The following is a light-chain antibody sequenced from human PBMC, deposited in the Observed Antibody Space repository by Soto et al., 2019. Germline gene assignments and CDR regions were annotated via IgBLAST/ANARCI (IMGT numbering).Light chain of an antibody. CDR3: XQYDNWPPLT. Sequence: EIVMTQSPATLSVSPGERATLSCRASQSVSSNLAWYQQKPGQAPRLLIYGASTRATGIPARFSGSGSGTEFTLTISSLQPEDFAVYYCXQYDNWPPLTFGGGTKVEIK. J-gene: IGKJ4*01. V-gene: IGKV3-15*01. CDR1: QSVSSN. CDR2: GAS.